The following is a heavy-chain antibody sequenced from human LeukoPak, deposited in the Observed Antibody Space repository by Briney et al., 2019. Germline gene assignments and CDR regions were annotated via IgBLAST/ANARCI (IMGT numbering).Heavy chain of an antibody. D-gene: IGHD1-26*01. CDR1: GYSFTSYW. CDR3: ASQGPIVGATAAGDYFDY. J-gene: IGHJ4*02. CDR2: IYPGDSDT. V-gene: IGHV5-51*01. Sequence: GESLKISCKGSGYSFTSYWIGWVRQMPGKGLEWMGIIYPGDSDTRYSPSFQGQVTISADKSISTAYLQWSSLKASDTAMYYCASQGPIVGATAAGDYFDYWGQGTLVTVSS.